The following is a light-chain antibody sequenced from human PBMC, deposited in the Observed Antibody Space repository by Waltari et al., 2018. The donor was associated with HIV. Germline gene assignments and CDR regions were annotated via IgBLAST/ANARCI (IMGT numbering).Light chain of an antibody. CDR3: QVWHRSSNHCV. CDR1: NNGSER. Sequence: SYVLTQPPSVSMAPGQTASITCGGTNNGSERVHWYQQKPGQAPVVVVYDDSAGPARSLERYAASKSGDTATLTFSRVEAGDEADYYCQVWHRSSNHCVFGGGTKLTVL. J-gene: IGLJ3*02. V-gene: IGLV3-21*02. CDR2: DDS.